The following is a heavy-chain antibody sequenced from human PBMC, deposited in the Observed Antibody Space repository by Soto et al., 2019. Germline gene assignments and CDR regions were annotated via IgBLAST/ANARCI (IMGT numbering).Heavy chain of an antibody. D-gene: IGHD3-10*01. CDR1: GFTFSSYW. CDR3: ARQSGWFGELLRLDY. Sequence: EVQLVESGGGLVQPGGSLRLSCAASGFTFSSYWMSWVRQAPGKGLEWVANIKQDGSEKYYVDSVKGRFTISRDNAKNSLYLQMNSLRAEDTAVYYCARQSGWFGELLRLDYWGQGTLVTVSS. V-gene: IGHV3-7*01. J-gene: IGHJ4*02. CDR2: IKQDGSEK.